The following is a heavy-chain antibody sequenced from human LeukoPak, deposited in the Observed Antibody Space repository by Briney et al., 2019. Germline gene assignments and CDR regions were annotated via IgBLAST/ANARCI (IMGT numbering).Heavy chain of an antibody. CDR1: GFTFSSFV. D-gene: IGHD3-16*02. V-gene: IGHV3-7*05. CDR3: ARDYVWGSDRYTDY. J-gene: IGHJ4*02. CDR2: IRQDGSEK. Sequence: GGSLRLSCAASGFTFSSFVIRWVRQAPGRGLEWVANIRQDGSEKYYVDSVKGRFTISRDNAKNSLYLQMNSLRAEDTAVYYCARDYVWGSDRYTDYWGQGTLVTVSS.